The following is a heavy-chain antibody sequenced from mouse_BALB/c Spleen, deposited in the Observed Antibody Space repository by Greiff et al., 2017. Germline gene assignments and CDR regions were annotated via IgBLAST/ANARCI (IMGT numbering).Heavy chain of an antibody. V-gene: IGHV5-6-2*01. CDR2: INSNGGST. D-gene: IGHD1-2*01. J-gene: IGHJ4*01. CDR3: ARLTTATSAMDY. Sequence: EVKLVESGGGLVKLGGSLKLSCAASGFTFSSYYMSWVRQTPEKRLELVAAINSNGGSTYYPDTVKGRFTISRDNAKNTLYLQMSSLKSEDTALYYCARLTTATSAMDYWGQGTSVTVSS. CDR1: GFTFSSYY.